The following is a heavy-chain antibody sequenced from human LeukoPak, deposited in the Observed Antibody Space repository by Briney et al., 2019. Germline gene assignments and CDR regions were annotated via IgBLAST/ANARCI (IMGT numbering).Heavy chain of an antibody. V-gene: IGHV4-39*07. Sequence: SETLSLTCTVSGGSIRSSYYYWGWIRQPPGKGLEWIGSIYDSGSTYYNPSLKSRVTISVDTSKNQFSLKLSSVTAADTAVYYCARDHYYDSSGYYYFDYWGQGTLVTVSS. J-gene: IGHJ4*02. CDR3: ARDHYYDSSGYYYFDY. D-gene: IGHD3-22*01. CDR2: IYDSGST. CDR1: GGSIRSSYYY.